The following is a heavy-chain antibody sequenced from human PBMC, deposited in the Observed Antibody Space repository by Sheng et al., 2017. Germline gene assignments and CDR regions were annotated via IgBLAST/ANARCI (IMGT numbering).Heavy chain of an antibody. Sequence: QVQLQESGPGLVKPSQTLSLTCTVSSGSISSGSYYWSWIRQPAGKGLEWIGRIYTSGSTNYNPSLKSRVTISVDTSKNQFSLKLSSVTAADTAVYYCARVGSSNYYYYYMDVWGQGTTVTVSS. CDR1: SGSISSGSYY. D-gene: IGHD6-6*01. V-gene: IGHV4-61*02. J-gene: IGHJ6*03. CDR2: IYTSGST. CDR3: ARVGSSNYYYYYMDV.